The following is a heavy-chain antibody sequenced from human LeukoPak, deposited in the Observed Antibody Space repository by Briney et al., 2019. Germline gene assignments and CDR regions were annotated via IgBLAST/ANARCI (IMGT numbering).Heavy chain of an antibody. CDR3: ARSSITIFGVVIPYDY. V-gene: IGHV3-53*04. Sequence: GGSLRLSCAASGFTVSSNHMSWVRQAPGKGLEWVSVIYSGGSTYYADSVKGRFTISRHNSKNTLYLQMNSLRAEDTAVYYCARSSITIFGVVIPYDYWGQGTLVTVSS. J-gene: IGHJ4*02. CDR1: GFTVSSNH. CDR2: IYSGGST. D-gene: IGHD3-3*01.